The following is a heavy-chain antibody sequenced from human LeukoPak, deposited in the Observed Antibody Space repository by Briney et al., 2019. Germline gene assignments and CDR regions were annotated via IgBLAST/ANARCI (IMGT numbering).Heavy chain of an antibody. CDR1: GFTFSSYS. J-gene: IGHJ4*02. Sequence: GGSLRLSCAASGFTFSSYSMNWVRQAPGKGLEWVSSISSSSSYIYYADSVKGRFTISRDNAKNSLYLQMNSLRAEDTAVHYCARGGYSSSCLDYWGQGTLVTVSS. V-gene: IGHV3-21*01. CDR3: ARGGYSSSCLDY. D-gene: IGHD6-13*01. CDR2: ISSSSSYI.